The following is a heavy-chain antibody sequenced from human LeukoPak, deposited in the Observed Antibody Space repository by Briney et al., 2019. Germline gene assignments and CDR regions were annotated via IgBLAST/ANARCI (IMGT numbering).Heavy chain of an antibody. J-gene: IGHJ4*02. CDR3: ARDGEYISLLDY. CDR2: IKQDGSEK. D-gene: IGHD6-6*01. CDR1: GFTFSIYW. V-gene: IGHV3-7*01. Sequence: GGSLRLSCAASGFTFSIYWMSWVRQAPGKGLEWVANIKQDGSEKYYVDSVKGRFTISRDNTKNTLYLQMSSLRGEDTAIYYCARDGEYISLLDYWGQGTLVTVSS.